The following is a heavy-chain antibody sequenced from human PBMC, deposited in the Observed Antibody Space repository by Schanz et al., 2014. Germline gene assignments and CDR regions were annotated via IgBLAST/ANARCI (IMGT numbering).Heavy chain of an antibody. CDR1: GDSVNSNY. V-gene: IGHV4-59*08. D-gene: IGHD6-19*01. Sequence: QVQLQESGPGLVKPSETLSLTCTVSGDSVNSNYWNWIRQSPGRGLEWIGHFYNPGSTNYNPSLKSHPTISIDPPTTQVSLKLTSVTAADTAVYFCARNKYTSGWYYFDYWVQGVLVTVSS. J-gene: IGHJ4*02. CDR3: ARNKYTSGWYYFDY. CDR2: FYNPGST.